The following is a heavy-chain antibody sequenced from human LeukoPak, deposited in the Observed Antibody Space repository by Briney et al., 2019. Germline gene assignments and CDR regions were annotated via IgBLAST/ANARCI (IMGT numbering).Heavy chain of an antibody. CDR2: IYYSGNT. V-gene: IGHV4-39*07. Sequence: KPSETLSLTCTVSSGSISSGSYYWGWIRQPPGQGLEWIGCIYYSGNTYHNPSLKSRVTISVDASMNEFSLKLTSVTAADTAVYYCARDRSTVTPPQPDVFDIWGQGTMVTVSS. J-gene: IGHJ3*02. CDR3: ARDRSTVTPPQPDVFDI. CDR1: SGSISSGSYY. D-gene: IGHD4-17*01.